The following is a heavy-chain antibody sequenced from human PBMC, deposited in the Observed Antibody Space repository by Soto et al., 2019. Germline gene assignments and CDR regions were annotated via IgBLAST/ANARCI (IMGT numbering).Heavy chain of an antibody. CDR1: GFTFSSYW. V-gene: IGHV3-7*03. D-gene: IGHD5-18*01. J-gene: IGHJ4*02. Sequence: PGGSLRLSCAASGFTFSSYWMSWVRQAPGKGLEWVANIKQDGSEKYYVDSVKGRFTISRDNAKNSLYLQMNSLRTEDTAVYYCARDLGGTAMVPPPRYFDYWGQGTLVTVSS. CDR3: ARDLGGTAMVPPPRYFDY. CDR2: IKQDGSEK.